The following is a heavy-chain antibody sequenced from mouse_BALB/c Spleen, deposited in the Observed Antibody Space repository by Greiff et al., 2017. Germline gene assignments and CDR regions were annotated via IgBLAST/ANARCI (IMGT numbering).Heavy chain of an antibody. J-gene: IGHJ4*01. CDR3: TRDYYGSSLYAMDY. D-gene: IGHD1-1*01. CDR2: ISSGGYT. CDR1: GFTFSSYT. V-gene: IGHV5-6-4*01. Sequence: DVQLVESGGGLVKPGGSLKLSCAASGFTFSSYTMSWVRQTPEKRLEWVATISSGGYTYYPDSVKGRFTISRDNAKNTLYLQMSSLKSEDTAMYYCTRDYYGSSLYAMDYWGQGTSVTVSS.